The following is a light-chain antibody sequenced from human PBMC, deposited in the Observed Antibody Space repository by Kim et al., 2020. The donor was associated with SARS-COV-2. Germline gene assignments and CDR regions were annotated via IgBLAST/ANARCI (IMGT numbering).Light chain of an antibody. CDR2: YDS. V-gene: IGLV3-21*04. J-gene: IGLJ3*02. CDR3: QVWDSSSDHRV. CDR1: NIGSKS. Sequence: APGKTDTITCGGNNIGSKSVHWYQQKPGQAPVLVIYYDSDRPSGIPERFSGSNSGNPATLTISRVEAGDEADYYCQVWDSSSDHRVFGGGTQLTVL.